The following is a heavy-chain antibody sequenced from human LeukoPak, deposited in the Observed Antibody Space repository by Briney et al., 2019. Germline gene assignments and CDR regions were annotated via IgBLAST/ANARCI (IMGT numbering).Heavy chain of an antibody. CDR3: VKDRNGDSGCFDY. D-gene: IGHD4-17*01. Sequence: GGPLRLSCEASGFTFSTYAIHWVRQAPGKGLEWVAVISYDGSNKYYADSVKGRFTISRDNSKNTLYLQMNSLRPEDTAVYYCVKDRNGDSGCFDYWGQGTLVTVSS. V-gene: IGHV3-30*18. J-gene: IGHJ4*02. CDR1: GFTFSTYA. CDR2: ISYDGSNK.